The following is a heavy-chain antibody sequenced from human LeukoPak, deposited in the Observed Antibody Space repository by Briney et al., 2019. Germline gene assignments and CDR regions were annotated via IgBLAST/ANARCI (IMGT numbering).Heavy chain of an antibody. V-gene: IGHV4-39*07. CDR3: ARAYYDSRNNWFDP. J-gene: IGHJ5*02. CDR1: GGSISSSSYY. Sequence: SETLSLTCTVSGGSISSSSYYWGWIRQPPGKGLEWIGSIYYSGSTYYNPSLKSRVTISVDTSKNQFSLKLSSATAADTAVYYCARAYYDSRNNWFDPWGQGTLVTVSS. D-gene: IGHD3-22*01. CDR2: IYYSGST.